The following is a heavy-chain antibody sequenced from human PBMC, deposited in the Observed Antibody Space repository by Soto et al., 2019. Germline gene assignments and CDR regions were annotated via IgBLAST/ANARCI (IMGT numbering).Heavy chain of an antibody. CDR3: AKDRVVVTYYFDY. Sequence: QVQLVESGGGVVQPGRSLRLSCAASGFTFSSYGMHWVRQAPGKGLEWVAVISYDGSNKYYADSVKGRFTISRDNSKNPLYLPMNSLSTADTAVYYCAKDRVVVTYYFDYWGQGTLVTVSS. V-gene: IGHV3-30*18. D-gene: IGHD2-21*02. CDR1: GFTFSSYG. CDR2: ISYDGSNK. J-gene: IGHJ4*02.